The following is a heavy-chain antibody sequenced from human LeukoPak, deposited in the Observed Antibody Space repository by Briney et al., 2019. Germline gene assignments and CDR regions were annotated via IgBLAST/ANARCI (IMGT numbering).Heavy chain of an antibody. CDR1: GYTFTGYY. Sequence: ASVKVSCKASGYTFTGYYMHWVRQAPGQGLEWMGWINPNSGGTNYAQKFQGRVTMTRDTSISTAYMELSRLRSDDTAVYYCAREGIYDSSGSFDYWGQGTLVTVSS. J-gene: IGHJ4*02. CDR3: AREGIYDSSGSFDY. CDR2: INPNSGGT. D-gene: IGHD3-22*01. V-gene: IGHV1-2*02.